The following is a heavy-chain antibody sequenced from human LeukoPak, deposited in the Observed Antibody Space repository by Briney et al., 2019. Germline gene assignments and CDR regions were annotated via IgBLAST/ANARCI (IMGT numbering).Heavy chain of an antibody. CDR2: IDQDGSEK. CDR1: GFTFSSYW. CDR3: ARDECDGDCYAELDY. J-gene: IGHJ4*02. Sequence: GGSLRLSCEASGFTFSSYWVSWVRQAPGKGLEWVANIDQDGSEKHYVDSAKGRFTISRDNAKNSVYLEMSSLTVEDTAVYYCARDECDGDCYAELDYWGQGSPVTVSS. D-gene: IGHD2-21*02. V-gene: IGHV3-7*01.